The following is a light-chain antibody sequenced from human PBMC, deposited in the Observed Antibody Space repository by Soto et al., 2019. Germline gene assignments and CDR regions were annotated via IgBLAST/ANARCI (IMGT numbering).Light chain of an antibody. CDR3: QQANTFPLT. CDR1: QDISSW. Sequence: DLQMTQSPSSVSASVGDRVTITCRASQDISSWLAWYQQRPGKAPKLLIYAASSLQGGVPSRFSGSGFGTDFTLTISSLEPEDFASYFCQQANTFPLTFGGGTRVEIK. J-gene: IGKJ4*01. CDR2: AAS. V-gene: IGKV1D-12*01.